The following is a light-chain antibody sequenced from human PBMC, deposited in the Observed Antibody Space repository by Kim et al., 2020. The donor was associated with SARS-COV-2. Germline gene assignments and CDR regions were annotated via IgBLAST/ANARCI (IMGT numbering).Light chain of an antibody. CDR2: QDN. Sequence: SYELTQPPSVSVSPGQTASITCSGDKLGDKYACWYQQKPGQSPVLVIYQDNKRPSGIPDRFSGSNSGNTATLTISGTQAMDEADYFCQAWDTSIGVFGGGTQLTVL. CDR3: QAWDTSIGV. J-gene: IGLJ3*02. V-gene: IGLV3-1*01. CDR1: KLGDKY.